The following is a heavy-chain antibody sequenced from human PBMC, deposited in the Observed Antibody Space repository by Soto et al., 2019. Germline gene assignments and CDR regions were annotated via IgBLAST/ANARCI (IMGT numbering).Heavy chain of an antibody. Sequence: GSLRLSCAPSGFRFSDYSMNWVRQVPGKGLEWVSSISSNSGYTLYTDSVKGRFTISRDNAKSSLYLQMSSLRDEDTAAYYCTRGSYGAYDYWGQGTLVTVSS. CDR2: ISSNSGYT. V-gene: IGHV3-21*06. CDR1: GFRFSDYS. CDR3: TRGSYGAYDY. D-gene: IGHD4-17*01. J-gene: IGHJ4*02.